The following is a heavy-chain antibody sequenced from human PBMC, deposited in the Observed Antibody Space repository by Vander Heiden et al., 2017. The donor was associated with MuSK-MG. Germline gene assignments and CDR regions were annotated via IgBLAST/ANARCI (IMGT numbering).Heavy chain of an antibody. CDR1: DYTFPNHG. CDR2: INPYNGNP. CDR3: ARVSHNWNNYFDP. V-gene: IGHV1-18*01. J-gene: IGHJ5*02. D-gene: IGHD1-20*01. Sequence: QVQLVQSGAEVKKPGASVKVSCQTSDYTFPNHGITWVRQAPGQGLEWMGWINPYNGNPNYVQKFQGRLTMTRDTSTSTAYMELRSLRSDDTALYYCARVSHNWNNYFDPWGQGTLGTVSS.